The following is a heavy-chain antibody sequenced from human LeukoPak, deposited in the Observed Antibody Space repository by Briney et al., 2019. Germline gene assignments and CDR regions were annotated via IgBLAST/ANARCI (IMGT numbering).Heavy chain of an antibody. CDR3: ARVSYYGSGSYYTSPYYYYGMDV. CDR1: GFTFSSYA. CDR2: ISGSGGST. V-gene: IGHV3-23*01. Sequence: GGSLRLSRAASGFTFSSYAMSWVRQAPGKGLEWVSAISGSGGSTYYADSVKGRFTISRDNSKNTLYLQMNSMRAEDTAVYYCARVSYYGSGSYYTSPYYYYGMDVWGQGTTVTVSS. D-gene: IGHD3-10*01. J-gene: IGHJ6*02.